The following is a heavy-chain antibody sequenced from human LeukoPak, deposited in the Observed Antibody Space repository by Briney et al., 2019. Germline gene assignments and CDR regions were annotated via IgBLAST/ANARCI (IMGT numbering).Heavy chain of an antibody. CDR3: AKDSSSSWYGGGFAY. D-gene: IGHD6-13*01. CDR2: ISWNSGSI. Sequence: SLRLSCAASGFTFDDYAMHWVRHAPGKGLEWVSGISWNSGSIGYADSVKGRFTISRDNAKNSLYLQMNSLRAEDTALYYCAKDSSSSWYGGGFAYWGQGTLVTVSS. V-gene: IGHV3-9*01. J-gene: IGHJ4*02. CDR1: GFTFDDYA.